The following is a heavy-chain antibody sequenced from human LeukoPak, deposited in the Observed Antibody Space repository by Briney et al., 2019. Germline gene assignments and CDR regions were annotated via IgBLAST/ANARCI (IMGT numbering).Heavy chain of an antibody. V-gene: IGHV3-53*01. D-gene: IGHD2-15*01. J-gene: IGHJ4*02. Sequence: GGSLRLSCAASGFTVSSNYMSWVRQAPGKGLEWVSVIYSGGSTFYADSVKGRFTISRDNSKNTLYLQMNSLRAEDTAVYYCAKDPIRWWDPTDYWGQGTLVTVSS. CDR1: GFTVSSNY. CDR3: AKDPIRWWDPTDY. CDR2: IYSGGST.